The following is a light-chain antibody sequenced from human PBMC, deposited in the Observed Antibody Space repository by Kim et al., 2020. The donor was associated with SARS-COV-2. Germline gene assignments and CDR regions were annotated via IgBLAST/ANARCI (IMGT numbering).Light chain of an antibody. J-gene: IGKJ2*01. V-gene: IGKV3-11*01. CDR3: QQRSVWYT. CDR1: QSISYY. CDR2: DAS. Sequence: EIVLTQSPATLSLSPGERATLSCRASQSISYYLARYQHKPGQAPRLLIYDASNRATGIPARFSGSGSGTDFTLTITSLEPEDFAVYYCQQRSVWYTFGQGTKLEI.